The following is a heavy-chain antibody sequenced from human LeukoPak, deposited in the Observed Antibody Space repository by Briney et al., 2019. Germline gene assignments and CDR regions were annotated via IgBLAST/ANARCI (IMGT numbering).Heavy chain of an antibody. V-gene: IGHV3-21*01. CDR1: GFTFSSYS. Sequence: SGGSLRLSCAASGFTFSSYSMNWVRQAPGKGLEWISSISSSSSYIYYADSVKGRFTISRDNAKNSLYLQMNSLRAEDTAVYYCARAGQYYDFWSGFSYWGQGTLVTVSS. CDR2: ISSSSSYI. CDR3: ARAGQYYDFWSGFSY. J-gene: IGHJ4*02. D-gene: IGHD3-3*01.